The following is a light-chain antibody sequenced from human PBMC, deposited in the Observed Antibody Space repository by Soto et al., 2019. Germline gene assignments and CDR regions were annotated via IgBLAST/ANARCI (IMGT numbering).Light chain of an antibody. Sequence: QSVLTQPPSVSAAPGHKVTISCSGSSSNIGNNYVSWYQQLPGTAPKLLIYDNNKRPSGIPDRFSGSKSGTSATLGITGLQTGDEADYYCGTWDSSLSAGGVFGTGTKVTVL. J-gene: IGLJ1*01. CDR2: DNN. V-gene: IGLV1-51*01. CDR1: SSNIGNNY. CDR3: GTWDSSLSAGGV.